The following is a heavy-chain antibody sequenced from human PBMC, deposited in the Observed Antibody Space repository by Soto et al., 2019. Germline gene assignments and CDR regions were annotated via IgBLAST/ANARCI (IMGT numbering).Heavy chain of an antibody. V-gene: IGHV3-23*01. CDR3: AKLGYSSGWGLY. J-gene: IGHJ4*02. CDR2: ISGSGGST. D-gene: IGHD6-19*01. Sequence: EVQLLESGGGLVQPGGSLRLSCAASGFTFSSYSMSWVRQAPGKGLEWVSAISGSGGSTYYADSVKGRFTISRDNSKNTLYLQMNSLRAEDTAVYYCAKLGYSSGWGLYWGQGTLVTVSS. CDR1: GFTFSSYS.